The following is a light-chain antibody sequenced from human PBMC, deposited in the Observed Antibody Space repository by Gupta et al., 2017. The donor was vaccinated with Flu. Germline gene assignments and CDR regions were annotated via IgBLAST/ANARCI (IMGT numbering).Light chain of an antibody. V-gene: IGKV1-39*01. Sequence: PSLFASVGGGVTITSRGSRSVRDYVDWYKQKPGKAPKVLIHAASSLQSGVPERFSGSGYGTDFTLTISRRQPEDFAAYYCQQSDSYPPVTFGQGTKVEVK. CDR2: AAS. J-gene: IGKJ1*01. CDR3: QQSDSYPPVT. CDR1: RSVRDY.